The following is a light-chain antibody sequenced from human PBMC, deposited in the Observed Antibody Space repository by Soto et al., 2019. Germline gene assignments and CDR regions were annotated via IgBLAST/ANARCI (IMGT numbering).Light chain of an antibody. J-gene: IGLJ1*01. V-gene: IGLV2-8*01. CDR2: EVN. CDR1: RSDIGDSNF. CDR3: FSYADSNNFV. Sequence: QSVLTQPASVSGSPGQSVTISCTGPRSDIGDSNFISWYQHSPGKAPRLLIYEVNRRPEGAPYRFSGSKSGNTASLTVSGLQAEDEGDYYCFSYADSNNFVFGSGTKLTVL.